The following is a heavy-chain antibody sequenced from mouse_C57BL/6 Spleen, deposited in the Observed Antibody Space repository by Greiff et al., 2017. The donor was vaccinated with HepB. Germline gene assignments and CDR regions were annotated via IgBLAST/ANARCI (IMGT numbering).Heavy chain of an antibody. CDR3: AREGADGYLDY. CDR2: GTT. V-gene: IGHV1-39*01. D-gene: IGHD2-3*01. J-gene: IGHJ2*01. Sequence: GTTSYNQKFKGKATLTVDQSSSTAYMQLISLTSEDSAVYYCAREGADGYLDYWGQGTTLTVSS.